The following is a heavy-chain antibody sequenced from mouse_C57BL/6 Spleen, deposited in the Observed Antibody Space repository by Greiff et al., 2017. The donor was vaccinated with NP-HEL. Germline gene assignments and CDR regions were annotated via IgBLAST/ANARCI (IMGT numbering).Heavy chain of an antibody. V-gene: IGHV5-4*01. Sequence: DVKLVESGGGLVKPGGSLKLSCAASGFTFSSYAMSWVRQTPEKRLEWVATISDGGSYTYYPDNVKGRFTISRDNAKNNLYLQMSHLKSEDTAMYYCARDGGTTVVTHWYFDVWGTGTTVTVSS. CDR3: ARDGGTTVVTHWYFDV. CDR1: GFTFSSYA. D-gene: IGHD1-1*01. CDR2: ISDGGSYT. J-gene: IGHJ1*03.